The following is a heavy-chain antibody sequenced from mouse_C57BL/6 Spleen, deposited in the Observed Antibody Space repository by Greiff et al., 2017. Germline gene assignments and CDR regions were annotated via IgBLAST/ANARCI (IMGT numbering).Heavy chain of an antibody. CDR1: GYTFTSYW. Sequence: VQLQQPGAELVRPGTSVTLSCKASGYTFTSYWMHWVKQRPGQGLEWIGVIDPSDSYTNYNQKFKGKATLTVDKSSSTAYMQLSSLTCEDAAVYYCARGPLYGNYVGSCAMDYWGQGTSVTVSS. J-gene: IGHJ4*01. CDR3: ARGPLYGNYVGSCAMDY. V-gene: IGHV1-59*01. CDR2: IDPSDSYT. D-gene: IGHD2-1*01.